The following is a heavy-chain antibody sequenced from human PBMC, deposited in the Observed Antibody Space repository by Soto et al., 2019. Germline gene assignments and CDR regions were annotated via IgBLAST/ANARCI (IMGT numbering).Heavy chain of an antibody. CDR3: AGSFKYGSGTFDAFDI. CDR1: GGTFSSYA. Sequence: ASVKVSCKASGGTFSSYAISWVRQAPGQGLEWMGGIIPIFGTTNYAEKFRGRVSITADESTSTAHVELSSLRSEDTAVYYCAGSFKYGSGTFDAFDIWGQGTMVTVSS. CDR2: IIPIFGTT. J-gene: IGHJ3*02. D-gene: IGHD3-10*01. V-gene: IGHV1-69*13.